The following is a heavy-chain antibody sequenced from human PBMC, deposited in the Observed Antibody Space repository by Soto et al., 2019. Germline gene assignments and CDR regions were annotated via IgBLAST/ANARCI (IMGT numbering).Heavy chain of an antibody. CDR3: ARGSGYSTSQMGY. CDR1: GFTFSSYS. J-gene: IGHJ4*02. Sequence: VQLVESGGGLVKPGGSLRLSCAASGFTFSSYSMNWVRQAPGKGREWVSSISSSSSYIYYADSVKGRFTISRDNAKNSLYLQMNSLRAEDTAVYYCARGSGYSTSQMGYWGQGTLVTVSS. D-gene: IGHD6-13*01. V-gene: IGHV3-21*01. CDR2: ISSSSSYI.